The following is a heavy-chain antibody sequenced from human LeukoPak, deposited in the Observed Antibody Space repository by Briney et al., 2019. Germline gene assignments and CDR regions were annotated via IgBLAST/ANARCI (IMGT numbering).Heavy chain of an antibody. V-gene: IGHV1-2*02. Sequence: ASVKVSCKASGYTFTGYYMHWVRQAPGQGLEWMEWINPNSGGTNYAQKFQGRVTMTRDTSISTAYMELSRLRSDDTAVYYCARAMDSGSYSDDAFDIWGQGTMVTVSS. CDR3: ARAMDSGSYSDDAFDI. CDR1: GYTFTGYY. D-gene: IGHD1-26*01. J-gene: IGHJ3*02. CDR2: INPNSGGT.